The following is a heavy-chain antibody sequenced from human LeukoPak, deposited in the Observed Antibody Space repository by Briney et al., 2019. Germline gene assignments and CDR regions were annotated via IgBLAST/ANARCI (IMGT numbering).Heavy chain of an antibody. Sequence: SETLSLTCAVYGGSFSGYYWSWIRQPPGKGLEWIGEIYHSGSTNYNPSLKSRVTISVDKSKNQFSLKLSSVTAADTAVYYCAGDSRGGNYYFDYWGQGTLVTVSS. D-gene: IGHD3-22*01. J-gene: IGHJ4*02. CDR3: AGDSRGGNYYFDY. CDR2: IYHSGST. V-gene: IGHV4-34*01. CDR1: GGSFSGYY.